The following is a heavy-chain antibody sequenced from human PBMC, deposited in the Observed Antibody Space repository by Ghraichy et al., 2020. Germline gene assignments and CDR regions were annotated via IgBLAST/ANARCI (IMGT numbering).Heavy chain of an antibody. J-gene: IGHJ6*03. V-gene: IGHV3-74*01. Sequence: GGSLRLSCAASGFTFSSYWMHWVRQAPGKGLVWVSRINSDGSSTSYADSVKGRFTISRDNAKNTLYLQMNSLRAEDTAVYYCARSDYYYYMDVWGKGTTVTVSS. CDR3: ARSDYYYYMDV. CDR2: INSDGSST. CDR1: GFTFSSYW.